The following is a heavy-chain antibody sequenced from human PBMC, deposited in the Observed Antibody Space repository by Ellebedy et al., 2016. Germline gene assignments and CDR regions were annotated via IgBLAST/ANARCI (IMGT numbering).Heavy chain of an antibody. CDR1: GFTFSSYA. D-gene: IGHD6-19*01. CDR2: ISGSGGST. V-gene: IGHV3-23*01. CDR3: AKDHGILAGTKEVGAFDY. J-gene: IGHJ4*02. Sequence: GESLKISCAASGFTFSSYAMSWVRQAPGKGLEWVSAISGSGGSTYYADSVKGRFTISRDNSKNTLYLQMNSLRAEDTAVYYCAKDHGILAGTKEVGAFDYWGQGTLVTVSS.